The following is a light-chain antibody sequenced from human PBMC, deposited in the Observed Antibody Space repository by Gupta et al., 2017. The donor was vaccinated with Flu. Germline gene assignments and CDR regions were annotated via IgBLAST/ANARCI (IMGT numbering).Light chain of an antibody. CDR1: QSLLHSDGKTY. Sequence: EIVMTQTPLSLSVTPGQPASISCRSSQSLLHSDGKTYLNWYLQKPGQPPQLLIYEASNRFSAVPDRFRGRGSGTDFTLKISRMEVEDIGLYYCSQRIEHPATFGQGTRL. J-gene: IGKJ5*01. CDR2: EAS. V-gene: IGKV2D-29*01. CDR3: SQRIEHPAT.